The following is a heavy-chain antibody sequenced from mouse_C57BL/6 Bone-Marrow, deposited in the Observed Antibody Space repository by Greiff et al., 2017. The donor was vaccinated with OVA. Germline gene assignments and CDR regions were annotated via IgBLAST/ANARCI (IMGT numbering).Heavy chain of an antibody. V-gene: IGHV5-4*01. D-gene: IGHD3-3*01. CDR2: ISDGGSYT. CDR3: ARDRDSPFAY. CDR1: GFTFSSYA. Sequence: DVHLVESGGGLVKPGGSLKLSCAASGFTFSSYAMSWVRQTPEKRLEWVATISDGGSYTYYPDNVKGRFTISRDNAKNNLYLQMSHLKSEDTAMYYCARDRDSPFAYWGQGTLVTVSA. J-gene: IGHJ3*01.